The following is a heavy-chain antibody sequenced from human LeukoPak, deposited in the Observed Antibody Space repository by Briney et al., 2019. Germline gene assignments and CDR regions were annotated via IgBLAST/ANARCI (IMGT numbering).Heavy chain of an antibody. CDR2: IRYDGSNK. D-gene: IGHD2-2*02. CDR1: GFTFSSYG. Sequence: GGSLRLSCAASGFTFSSYGMHWVRQAPGKGLEWVAFIRYDGSNKYYADSVKGRFTISRDNSKNTLYLQMNSLRAEDTAVHYCAKGSRCSSTSCYMFDFDYWGQGTLVTVSS. J-gene: IGHJ4*02. V-gene: IGHV3-30*02. CDR3: AKGSRCSSTSCYMFDFDY.